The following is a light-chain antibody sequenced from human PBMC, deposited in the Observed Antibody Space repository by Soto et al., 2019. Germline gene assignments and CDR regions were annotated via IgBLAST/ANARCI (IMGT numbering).Light chain of an antibody. Sequence: QSALTQPASVSGSPGQSITISCTGTSSDVGGYNYVSWYQQHSGKAPKLMIYDVSNRPSGVSNRFSGSKSGNTASLTLSGLQAEDEADYYCGSYASSSTLYVFGTGTKVTV. J-gene: IGLJ1*01. CDR1: SSDVGGYNY. V-gene: IGLV2-14*01. CDR3: GSYASSSTLYV. CDR2: DVS.